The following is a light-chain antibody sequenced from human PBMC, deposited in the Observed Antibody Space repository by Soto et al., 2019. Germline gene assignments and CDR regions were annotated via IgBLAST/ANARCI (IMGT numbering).Light chain of an antibody. J-gene: IGKJ4*01. CDR1: QGISSY. CDR2: TTS. Sequence: DIQLTQSPSFLSASVGDRVTITCRASQGISSYLAWYQQNPGKAPKLLIYTTSTLQSGVPSRFSGSGSGTEFTLTNSRLQPEDFPTYFCQQLNIYPLTFGGGTKVEIK. CDR3: QQLNIYPLT. V-gene: IGKV1-9*01.